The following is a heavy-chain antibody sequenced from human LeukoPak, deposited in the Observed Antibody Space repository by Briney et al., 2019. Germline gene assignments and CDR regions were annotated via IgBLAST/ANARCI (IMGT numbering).Heavy chain of an antibody. CDR1: GFTFDNYV. D-gene: IGHD5-18*01. Sequence: GGSLRLSCAASGFTFDNYVMHWVRLVPGKGLECVSSITPNSGGVGYAASVKGRFTISRDNSKNTLFLQMNSLRADDTAVYYCAKRMGIQLWDSLDYWGQGTLVTVSS. J-gene: IGHJ4*02. CDR2: ITPNSGGV. CDR3: AKRMGIQLWDSLDY. V-gene: IGHV3-9*01.